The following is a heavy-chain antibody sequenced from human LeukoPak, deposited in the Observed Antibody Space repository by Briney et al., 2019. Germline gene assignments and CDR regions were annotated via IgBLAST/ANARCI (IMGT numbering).Heavy chain of an antibody. CDR2: IYYSGST. J-gene: IGHJ6*02. CDR1: GDSISSYY. V-gene: IGHV4-59*01. CDR3: ATGSGRYGMDV. D-gene: IGHD2-15*01. Sequence: PSETLSLTCTVSGDSISSYYWSWIRQPPGKGLEWIGYIYYSGSTNYNPSLKSRVTISVDASKNQFSLKLSSVTAADTAVYYCATGSGRYGMDVWGQGTTVTVSS.